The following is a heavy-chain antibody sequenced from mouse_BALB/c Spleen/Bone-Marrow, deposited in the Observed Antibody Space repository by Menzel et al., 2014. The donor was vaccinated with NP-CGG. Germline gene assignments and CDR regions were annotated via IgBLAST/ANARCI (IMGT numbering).Heavy chain of an antibody. V-gene: IGHV1-14*01. D-gene: IGHD2-2*01. Sequence: EVQLQQSGPKLVKPGASVKMSCKASGYTFTSYVMHWVKQKPGQGLEWIGYINPYNDGTKYNEKFKGKATLTSDKSSSTAYMELSSLTSEDSAVYYCARSLYGYDWYFDVWGAGTTVTVSS. CDR3: ARSLYGYDWYFDV. CDR2: INPYNDGT. CDR1: GYTFTSYV. J-gene: IGHJ1*01.